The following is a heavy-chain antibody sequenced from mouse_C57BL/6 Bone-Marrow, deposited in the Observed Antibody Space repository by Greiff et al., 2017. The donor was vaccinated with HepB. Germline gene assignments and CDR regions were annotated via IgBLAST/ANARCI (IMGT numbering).Heavy chain of an antibody. CDR1: GYAFTNYL. CDR2: INPGSGGT. Sequence: QVQLQQSGAELVRPGTSVKVSCKASGYAFTNYLIEWVKQRPGQGLEWIGVINPGSGGTNYNEKFKGKATLTADKSSSTAYMQLSSLTSEDSAVYFCARDPASSGYLFFAYWGQGTLVTVSA. CDR3: ARDPASSGYLFFAY. J-gene: IGHJ3*01. D-gene: IGHD3-2*02. V-gene: IGHV1-54*01.